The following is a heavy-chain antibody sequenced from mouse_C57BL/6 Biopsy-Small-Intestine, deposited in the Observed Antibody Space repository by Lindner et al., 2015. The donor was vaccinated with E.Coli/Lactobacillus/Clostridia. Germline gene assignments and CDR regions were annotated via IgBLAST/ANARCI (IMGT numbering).Heavy chain of an antibody. Sequence: SVKVSCKASGYTFTAYFIHWLRQAPGQGLEWMGWINSNNGDTHYAQKFQGRVTMTRDTSISTVYVDLSRLRSDDRAVYYCARNPHYNSSFDYWGQGTLVTVSS. V-gene: IGHV1S130*01. J-gene: IGHJ4*01. D-gene: IGHD1-2*01. CDR2: INSNNGDT. CDR3: ARNPHYNSSFDY. CDR1: GYTFTAYF.